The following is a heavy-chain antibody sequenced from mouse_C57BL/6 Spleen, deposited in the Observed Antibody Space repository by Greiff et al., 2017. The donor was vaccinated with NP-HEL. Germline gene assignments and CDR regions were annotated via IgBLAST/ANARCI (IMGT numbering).Heavy chain of an antibody. J-gene: IGHJ2*01. CDR1: GYTFTSYW. V-gene: IGHV1-55*01. D-gene: IGHD1-1*01. CDR2: IYPGSGST. Sequence: QVQLKQPGAELVKPGASVKMSCKASGYTFTSYWITWVKQRPGQGLEWIGDIYPGSGSTNYNEKFKSKATLTVDTSSSTAYMQLSSLTSEDSAVYYCARGLLLRGYFDYWGQGTTLTVSS. CDR3: ARGLLLRGYFDY.